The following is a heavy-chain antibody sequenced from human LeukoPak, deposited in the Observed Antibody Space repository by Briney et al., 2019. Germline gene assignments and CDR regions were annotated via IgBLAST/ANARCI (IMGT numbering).Heavy chain of an antibody. Sequence: GASVKVSCKASGYTFTGYYMHWVRQAPGQGLEWMGWINPNSGGTNCAQKFQGRVTMTRDTSISTAYMELSRLRSDDTAVYYCARDFDYGDYSVSGYWGQGTLVTVSS. CDR3: ARDFDYGDYSVSGY. J-gene: IGHJ4*02. D-gene: IGHD4-17*01. CDR2: INPNSGGT. CDR1: GYTFTGYY. V-gene: IGHV1-2*02.